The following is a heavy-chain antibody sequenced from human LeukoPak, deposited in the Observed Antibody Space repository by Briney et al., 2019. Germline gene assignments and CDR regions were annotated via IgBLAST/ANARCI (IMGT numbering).Heavy chain of an antibody. J-gene: IGHJ4*02. CDR1: GFAFSSRI. Sequence: GGSLRLSCAASGFAFSSRIMSWVRQAPGEGLEWASSISSSGDSTNYRDSVKGRFTISRDNSKNTLYLQMNSLRVEDTAAYYCAHMTGFDYWGQGSLVTVSS. CDR3: AHMTGFDY. D-gene: IGHD3-9*01. V-gene: IGHV3-23*01. CDR2: ISSSGDST.